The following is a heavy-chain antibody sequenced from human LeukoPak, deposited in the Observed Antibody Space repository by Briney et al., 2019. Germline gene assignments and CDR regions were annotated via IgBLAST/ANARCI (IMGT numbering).Heavy chain of an antibody. D-gene: IGHD3-9*01. CDR3: ARGFDGVAGWFDP. CDR1: GGSISGYY. Sequence: PSETLSLTCTVSGGSISGYYWSWIRQTPGKGLEWIAYISYRGSTKYNLSLKSRVTISVDTSKNQFSLKLSSVIAADTAVYYCARGFDGVAGWFDPWGQGTLVTVSS. CDR2: ISYRGST. J-gene: IGHJ5*02. V-gene: IGHV4-59*01.